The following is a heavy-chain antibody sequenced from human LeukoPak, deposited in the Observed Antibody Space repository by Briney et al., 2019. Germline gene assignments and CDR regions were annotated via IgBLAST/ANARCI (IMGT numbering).Heavy chain of an antibody. D-gene: IGHD2-15*01. Sequence: SETLSLTCTVSGGSVSSGSYYWSWIRQPPGRGLEWIGYVYYSGSTNYNPSFKSRITISVDTSRNQFSLQLSSVTAADTAVYYCARIHRYCSGGACYVLDNWGQGTLVAVSS. CDR2: VYYSGST. CDR3: ARIHRYCSGGACYVLDN. J-gene: IGHJ4*02. V-gene: IGHV4-61*01. CDR1: GGSVSSGSYY.